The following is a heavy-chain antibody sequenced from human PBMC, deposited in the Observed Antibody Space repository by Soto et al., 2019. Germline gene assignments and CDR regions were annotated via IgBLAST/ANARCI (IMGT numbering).Heavy chain of an antibody. CDR3: ARDMGYCSAGSCYAFDY. CDR1: GDSVSSNRAA. D-gene: IGHD2-15*01. J-gene: IGHJ4*02. V-gene: IGHV6-1*01. CDR2: TYYRSKWYN. Sequence: SQTLSLTCAIPGDSVSSNRAALNWISQSPSRGLEWLGRTYYRSKWYNDYAVSVKSRITINPDTSKNQFSLQLNSMNPEDTDVYYCARDMGYCSAGSCYAFDYWGQGTLVTVPS.